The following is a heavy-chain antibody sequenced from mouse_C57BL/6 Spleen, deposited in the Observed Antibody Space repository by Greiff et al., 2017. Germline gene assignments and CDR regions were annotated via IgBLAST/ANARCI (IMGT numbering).Heavy chain of an antibody. Sequence: VQLQQPGAELVMPGASVKLSCKASGYTFTSYWMHWVKQRPGQGLEWIGEIDPSDSYTNYNQKFKGKSTLTVDKSSSTAYMQLSSLTSEDSAVYYCARPSDYGTMDYWGQGTSVTVSS. V-gene: IGHV1-69*01. J-gene: IGHJ4*01. CDR2: IDPSDSYT. D-gene: IGHD1-1*01. CDR1: GYTFTSYW. CDR3: ARPSDYGTMDY.